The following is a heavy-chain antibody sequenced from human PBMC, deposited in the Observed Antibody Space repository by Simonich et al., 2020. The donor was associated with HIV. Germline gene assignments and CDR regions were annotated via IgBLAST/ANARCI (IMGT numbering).Heavy chain of an antibody. CDR2: INHSGNH. D-gene: IGHD3-3*01. V-gene: IGHV4-34*01. CDR1: GGSFSSYY. J-gene: IGHJ6*03. Sequence: QVQLEQWGAGLLKPSETLSLTCAVYGGSFSSYYWSWIRQPPGKGLEWIGEINHSGNHNYNSSLKSRVTISVDTSKNQFSLKRSSVTAADTAVYYCAAGNGLLRFLEWEGTYMDVWGKGTTVTVSS. CDR3: AAGNGLLRFLEWEGTYMDV.